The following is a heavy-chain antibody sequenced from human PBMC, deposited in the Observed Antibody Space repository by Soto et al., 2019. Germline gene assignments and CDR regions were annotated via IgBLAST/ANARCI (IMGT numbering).Heavy chain of an antibody. Sequence: SVKVSCKASGGTFSSYAISWVRQAPGQGLEWMGGIIPIFGTANYAQKFQGRVTITADKSTSTAYMELSSLRSEDTAVYYCARVRYDILTGYFDYWGQGTLVTVPS. V-gene: IGHV1-69*06. J-gene: IGHJ4*02. CDR2: IIPIFGTA. CDR1: GGTFSSYA. CDR3: ARVRYDILTGYFDY. D-gene: IGHD3-9*01.